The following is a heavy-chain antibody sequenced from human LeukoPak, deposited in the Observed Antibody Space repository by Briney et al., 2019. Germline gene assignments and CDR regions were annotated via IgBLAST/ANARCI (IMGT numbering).Heavy chain of an antibody. V-gene: IGHV1-24*01. J-gene: IGHJ3*02. CDR1: GYTLTELS. CDR2: FDPEDGET. Sequence: ASVKVSCKVSGYTLTELSMHWVRQAPGKGLEWMGGFDPEDGETIYAQKFQGRVTMTEGTSTDTAYMELSSLRSEDTAVYYCATSPQVGYCSSTSCYSSAFDIWGQGTMVTVSS. D-gene: IGHD2-2*01. CDR3: ATSPQVGYCSSTSCYSSAFDI.